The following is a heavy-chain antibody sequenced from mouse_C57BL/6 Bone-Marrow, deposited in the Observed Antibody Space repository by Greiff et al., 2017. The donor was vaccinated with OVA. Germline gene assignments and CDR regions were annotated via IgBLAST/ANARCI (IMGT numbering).Heavy chain of an antibody. Sequence: EVKVVESEGGLVQPGSSMKLSCTASGFTFSDYYMAWVCQVPEKGLEWVANINYDGSSTYYLDSLKSRFIISRDNAKNILYLQMSSLKSEDTATYYCARGYYGSSYDYYAMDYWGQGTSVTVSS. CDR3: ARGYYGSSYDYYAMDY. CDR2: INYDGSST. J-gene: IGHJ4*01. D-gene: IGHD1-1*01. CDR1: GFTFSDYY. V-gene: IGHV5-16*01.